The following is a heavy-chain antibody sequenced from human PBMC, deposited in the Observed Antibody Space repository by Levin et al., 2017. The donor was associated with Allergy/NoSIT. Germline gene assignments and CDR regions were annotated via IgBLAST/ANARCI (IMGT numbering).Heavy chain of an antibody. V-gene: IGHV3-53*01. Sequence: PGGSLRLSCAASGFTVSSNYMSWVRQAPGKGLEWVSVIYSGGSTYYADSVKGRFTISRDNSKNTLYLQMNSLRAEDTAVYYCARDGPYYDILTGYPSGRYWGQGTLVTVSS. D-gene: IGHD3-9*01. CDR1: GFTVSSNY. CDR3: ARDGPYYDILTGYPSGRY. J-gene: IGHJ4*02. CDR2: IYSGGST.